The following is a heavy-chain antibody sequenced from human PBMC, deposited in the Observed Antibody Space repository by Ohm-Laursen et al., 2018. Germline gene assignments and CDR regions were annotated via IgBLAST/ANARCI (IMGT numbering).Heavy chain of an antibody. CDR2: ISYDGSNE. CDR1: GFTFSSYG. Sequence: SLRLSCAASGFTFSSYGMHWVRQAPGKGLDWVAVISYDGSNEYYADSVKGRFTISRDNSKNTLYLQMNSLRAEDTAVYYCAKDRADFWSGYCDYWGQGTLVTVSS. CDR3: AKDRADFWSGYCDY. J-gene: IGHJ4*02. V-gene: IGHV3-30*18. D-gene: IGHD3-3*01.